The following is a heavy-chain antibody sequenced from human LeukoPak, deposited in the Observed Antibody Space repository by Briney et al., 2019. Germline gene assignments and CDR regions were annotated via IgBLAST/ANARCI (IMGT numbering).Heavy chain of an antibody. CDR2: ISGSGGST. D-gene: IGHD5-18*01. CDR1: GFTFRRYG. Sequence: GGSLRLSCAASGFTFRRYGMTWVRQAPGKGLEWVSAISGSGGSTYYGDSVKGRFTISRDNSKNTLYLQMNSLRAEDTAVYYCAKGQIQPIDYWGQGTLVTVSS. V-gene: IGHV3-23*01. J-gene: IGHJ4*02. CDR3: AKGQIQPIDY.